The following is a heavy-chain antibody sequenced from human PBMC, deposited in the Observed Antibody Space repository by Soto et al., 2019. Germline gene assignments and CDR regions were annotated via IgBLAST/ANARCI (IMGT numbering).Heavy chain of an antibody. J-gene: IGHJ3*02. D-gene: IGHD3-16*02. CDR2: ISSSSSTI. CDR3: ARSLALRDYVWGSYRRNDAFDI. V-gene: IGHV3-48*02. Sequence: GGSLRLSCAASGFTFSSYNMNWVRQAPGKGLEWVSYISSSSSTIYYADSVKGRFTISRDNAKNSLYLQMNSLRDEDTAVYYCARSLALRDYVWGSYRRNDAFDIWGQGTMVTVSS. CDR1: GFTFSSYN.